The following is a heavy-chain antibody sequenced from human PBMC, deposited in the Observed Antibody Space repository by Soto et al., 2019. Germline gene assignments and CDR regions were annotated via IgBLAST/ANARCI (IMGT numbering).Heavy chain of an antibody. J-gene: IGHJ4*02. V-gene: IGHV4-59*01. CDR1: GGSISSYY. Sequence: QVQLQESGPGLVKPSETLSLTCTVSGGSISSYYWSWIRQPPGKGLEWIGHIYYSGSTNYNPSLKSRVTISVDTSKNQFSLKLSSVTAADTAMYYCARAGAATLSDYWGQGTLVTVSS. D-gene: IGHD2-15*01. CDR3: ARAGAATLSDY. CDR2: IYYSGST.